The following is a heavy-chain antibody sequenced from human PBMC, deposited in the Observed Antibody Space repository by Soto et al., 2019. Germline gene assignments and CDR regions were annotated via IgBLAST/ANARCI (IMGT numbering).Heavy chain of an antibody. CDR2: IWYDGSHE. CDR3: ARDRYSYDSRAYQGVDWYFDL. CDR1: GFTFNNYG. V-gene: IGHV3-33*01. Sequence: PGGSLRLSCAASGFTFNNYGMHWVRQAPGKGLGWVAVIWYDGSHESYADSVKGRFTISRDNSKNTLYLQMNSLRAEDTAVYYCARDRYSYDSRAYQGVDWYFDLWGRGTLATVSS. D-gene: IGHD3-22*01. J-gene: IGHJ2*01.